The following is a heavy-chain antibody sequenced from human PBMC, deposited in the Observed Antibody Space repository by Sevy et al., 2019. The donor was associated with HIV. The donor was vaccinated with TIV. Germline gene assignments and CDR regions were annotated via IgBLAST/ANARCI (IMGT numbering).Heavy chain of an antibody. J-gene: IGHJ3*02. CDR3: ARHCSGTSCSHAFDI. D-gene: IGHD2-2*01. CDR2: INHSGGT. V-gene: IGHV4-34*01. Sequence: SETLSLTCAVYGGSFSGYYWSWIRQPPGKGLEWIGEINHSGGTNYNPSLKSRVTRSVDTSKNQFSLKLSSVTAADTAVYYCARHCSGTSCSHAFDIWGQGTMVTVSS. CDR1: GGSFSGYY.